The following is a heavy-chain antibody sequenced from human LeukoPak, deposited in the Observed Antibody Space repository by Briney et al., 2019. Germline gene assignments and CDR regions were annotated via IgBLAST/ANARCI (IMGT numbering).Heavy chain of an antibody. J-gene: IGHJ6*02. CDR3: ARVAKLTVTLRMDV. Sequence: GGSLRLSCAASGFTFSSYAMHWVRQAPGKGLEWVAVISYDGSNKYYADSVKGRFTISRDNSKNTLYLQMNSLRAEDTAVYYCARVAKLTVTLRMDVWGQGTTVTVSS. V-gene: IGHV3-30-3*01. CDR2: ISYDGSNK. D-gene: IGHD4-11*01. CDR1: GFTFSSYA.